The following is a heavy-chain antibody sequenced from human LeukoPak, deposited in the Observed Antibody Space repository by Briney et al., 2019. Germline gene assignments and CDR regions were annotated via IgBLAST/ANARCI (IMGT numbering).Heavy chain of an antibody. CDR2: ISSSSSTI. J-gene: IGHJ4*02. CDR1: GFTFSNYG. CDR3: ARDRAGVVAAAVTDY. D-gene: IGHD6-13*01. Sequence: GGSLRLSCAASGFTFSNYGMHWVRQAPGKGLEWVSYISSSSSTIYYADSVKGRFTISRDNAKNSLYLQMNSLRAEDTAVYYCARDRAGVVAAAVTDYWGQGTLVTVSS. V-gene: IGHV3-48*04.